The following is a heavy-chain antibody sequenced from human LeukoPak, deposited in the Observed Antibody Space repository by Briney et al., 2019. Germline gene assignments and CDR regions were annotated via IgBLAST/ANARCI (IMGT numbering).Heavy chain of an antibody. Sequence: GGSLRLSCAVSGFTVSSNYMSWVRQAPGKGLEWVSVIYSGGSTYYADSVKGRFTISRDNSKNTLYLQMNSLRAEDTAIYYCAKDHDSTGLYQDRDYWGQGTQVTISS. J-gene: IGHJ4*02. V-gene: IGHV3-53*01. CDR2: IYSGGST. D-gene: IGHD3-22*01. CDR3: AKDHDSTGLYQDRDY. CDR1: GFTVSSNY.